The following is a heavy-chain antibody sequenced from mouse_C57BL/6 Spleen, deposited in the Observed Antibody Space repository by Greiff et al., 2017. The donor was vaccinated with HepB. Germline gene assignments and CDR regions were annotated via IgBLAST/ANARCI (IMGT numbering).Heavy chain of an antibody. V-gene: IGHV1-18*01. J-gene: IGHJ2*01. D-gene: IGHD2-4*01. CDR2: INPNNGGT. CDR3: ARGGITTERRLDYCDY. CDR1: GYTFTDYN. Sequence: VQLQQSGPELVKPGASVKIPCKASGYTFTDYNMDWVKQSHGKSLEWIGDINPNNGGTIYNQKFKGKATLTVDKSSSTAYMELRSLTSEDTAVYYCARGGITTERRLDYCDYWGQGTTLTVSS.